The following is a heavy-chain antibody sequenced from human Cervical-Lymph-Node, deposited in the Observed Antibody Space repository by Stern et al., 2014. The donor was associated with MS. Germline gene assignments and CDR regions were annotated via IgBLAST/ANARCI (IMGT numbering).Heavy chain of an antibody. CDR2: FAPDDRET. V-gene: IGHV1-24*01. CDR3: TAVDLITFAGLTAQAFEY. Sequence: QDQLVQSGAEVKKPGASVTVSCKGSGHTLTEVAVHWVRQGPGKGIEWMGGFAPDDRETTYAQRFQGRLTMTADTSTDTAYMVLSSLRSEDTAVYYCTAVDLITFAGLTAQAFEYWGPGALVTVSS. J-gene: IGHJ4*02. D-gene: IGHD3-3*01. CDR1: GHTLTEVA.